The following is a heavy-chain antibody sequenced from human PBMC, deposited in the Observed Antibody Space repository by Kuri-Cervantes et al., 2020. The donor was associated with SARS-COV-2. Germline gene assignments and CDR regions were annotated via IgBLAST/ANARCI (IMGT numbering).Heavy chain of an antibody. CDR1: GYTFNIYD. CDR3: ATHDYGDHGGY. CDR2: MNPNSGVT. J-gene: IGHJ4*02. V-gene: IGHV1-8*02. D-gene: IGHD4-17*01. Sequence: ASVKVSCKAFGYTFNIYDINWVRQAPGQGLEWMGWMNPNSGVTGYAQKFQGRVIMTRDTSRNTAYMELSSLRSEDTAVYYCATHDYGDHGGYWGQGTLVTVSS.